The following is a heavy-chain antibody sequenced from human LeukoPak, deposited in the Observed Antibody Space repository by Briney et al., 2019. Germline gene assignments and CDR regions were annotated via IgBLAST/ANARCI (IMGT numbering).Heavy chain of an antibody. D-gene: IGHD2-21*02. CDR1: GDSVSSDSYY. CDR2: IYYSGTT. V-gene: IGHV4-61*01. J-gene: IGHJ5*02. Sequence: PSETLSLTCTVSGDSVSSDSYYWSWIRQPPGKGLEWIGYIYYSGTTKQNPSLKSRVTLSVDTSKNQFSLKLSSVTAADTAVYYCARRDIGGFDPWGQGTLVTVSS. CDR3: ARRDIGGFDP.